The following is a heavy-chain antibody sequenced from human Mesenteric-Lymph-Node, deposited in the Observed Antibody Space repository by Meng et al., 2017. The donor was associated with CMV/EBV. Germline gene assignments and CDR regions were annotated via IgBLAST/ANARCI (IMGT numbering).Heavy chain of an antibody. Sequence: SETLSLTCIVSGGSISGYYWNWIRQPPGKGLEWIGYIHYSGTTNYNPSLKNRVTISVDTSKNQFSLQLTSVTAADTALYYCARGTEYQLLYYFDYWGQGTLVT. CDR1: GGSISGYY. CDR2: IHYSGTT. J-gene: IGHJ4*02. CDR3: ARGTEYQLLYYFDY. D-gene: IGHD2-2*01. V-gene: IGHV4-59*01.